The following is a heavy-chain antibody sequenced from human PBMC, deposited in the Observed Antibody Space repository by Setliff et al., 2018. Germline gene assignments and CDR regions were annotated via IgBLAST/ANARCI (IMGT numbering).Heavy chain of an antibody. CDR1: GGSISTTYYY. CDR2: IYYSGGTS. D-gene: IGHD6-6*01. J-gene: IGHJ6*03. CDR3: ARAGLAGRTSSYYYYYYMDV. Sequence: PSETLSLTCTVSGGSISTTYYYWSWIRQHPGKGLEWIGYIYYSGGTSYYNPSLKSRVTISVDTSKNQFSLKLSSVTAADTAVYYCARAGLAGRTSSYYYYYYMDVWGKGTTVTVSS. V-gene: IGHV4-31*03.